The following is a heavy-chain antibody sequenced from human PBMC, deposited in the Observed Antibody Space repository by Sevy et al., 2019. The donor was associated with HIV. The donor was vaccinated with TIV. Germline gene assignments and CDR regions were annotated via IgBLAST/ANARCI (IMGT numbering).Heavy chain of an antibody. J-gene: IGHJ6*03. Sequence: GESLKISCKGSGYSFTSYWIGWVRQMPGKGLEWMGIIYPGDSDTRHSPSFQGQVTISADKSISTAYLQWSSLKASDTAMYYCARHGFIEVSSSAYYYYYMDVWGKGTTVTVSS. V-gene: IGHV5-51*01. CDR3: ARHGFIEVSSSAYYYYYMDV. D-gene: IGHD6-6*01. CDR2: IYPGDSDT. CDR1: GYSFTSYW.